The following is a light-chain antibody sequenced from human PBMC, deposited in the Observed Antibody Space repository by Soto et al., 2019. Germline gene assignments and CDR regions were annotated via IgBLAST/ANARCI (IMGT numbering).Light chain of an antibody. V-gene: IGKV3-20*01. CDR1: QSVSSSS. Sequence: EIVLTQSPGTLSLSPGERATLSCRASQSVSSSSLAWYQQTPGQAPRLLIYGASTRATGIPARCSGSESGKDFTLIISRLEPEDFAVYYCQQYGSSPSFGGGTKVEIK. CDR3: QQYGSSPS. CDR2: GAS. J-gene: IGKJ4*01.